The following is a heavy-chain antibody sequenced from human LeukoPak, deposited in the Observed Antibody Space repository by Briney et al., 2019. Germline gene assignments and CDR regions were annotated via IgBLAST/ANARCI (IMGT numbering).Heavy chain of an antibody. Sequence: GGSLRLSCAASGFTFSSYAMSWVRQAPGKGLEWVSAISGSGGSTYYADSVKGRFTISRDNSKNTLYLQMNSLRAEDTAVYYCARERVVAAHYYYGMDVWGQGTTVTVSS. J-gene: IGHJ6*02. CDR2: ISGSGGST. D-gene: IGHD2-15*01. CDR3: ARERVVAAHYYYGMDV. V-gene: IGHV3-23*01. CDR1: GFTFSSYA.